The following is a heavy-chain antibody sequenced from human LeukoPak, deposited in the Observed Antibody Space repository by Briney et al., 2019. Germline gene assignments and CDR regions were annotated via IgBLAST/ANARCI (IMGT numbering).Heavy chain of an antibody. D-gene: IGHD5-24*01. Sequence: SQTLSLTCTVSGGSISSGGYYWSWIRQHPGKGLEWIGYIYYSGSTYYNPSLKSRVTISVDTSKNQFSLKLSSVTAADTAVYYCARGRDGYRIVDYWGQGTLVTVSS. V-gene: IGHV4-31*03. CDR1: GGSISSGGYY. J-gene: IGHJ4*02. CDR2: IYYSGST. CDR3: ARGRDGYRIVDY.